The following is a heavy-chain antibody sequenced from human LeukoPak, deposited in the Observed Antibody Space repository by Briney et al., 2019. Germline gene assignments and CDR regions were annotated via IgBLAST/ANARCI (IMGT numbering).Heavy chain of an antibody. V-gene: IGHV1-2*02. D-gene: IGHD2-8*01. Sequence: GASVKVSCKASGYTFTGYYMHWVRQAPGQGLEWMGWINPNSGGTNYAQKFQGRVTMTRDTSISTAYMELSRLRSDDTAVYYCARELSGVSPPYYYYGMDVWGQGTTVTVSS. CDR2: INPNSGGT. CDR3: ARELSGVSPPYYYYGMDV. J-gene: IGHJ6*02. CDR1: GYTFTGYY.